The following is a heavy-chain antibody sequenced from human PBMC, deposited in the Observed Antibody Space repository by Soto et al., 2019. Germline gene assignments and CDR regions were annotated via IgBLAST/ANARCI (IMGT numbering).Heavy chain of an antibody. Sequence: ASVKVSCKVSGYTITELSMHWVRQAPGKRLEWMGGFDPEDGETIYAQKFQGRVTMTEDTSTDTAYMELSSLRSEDTAVYYCAACIAVAGSKADDAFDIWGQGTMVTVSS. V-gene: IGHV1-24*01. D-gene: IGHD6-19*01. CDR3: AACIAVAGSKADDAFDI. CDR1: GYTITELS. J-gene: IGHJ3*02. CDR2: FDPEDGET.